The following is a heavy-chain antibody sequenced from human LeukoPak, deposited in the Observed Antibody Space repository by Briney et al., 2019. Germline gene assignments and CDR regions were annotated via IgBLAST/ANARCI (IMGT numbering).Heavy chain of an antibody. Sequence: PSETLSLTCTVSGGSISSGGYYWSWIRQHPGKGLEWIGYIYYSGSTYYNPSLKSRVTISVDTSKNQFSLKLSSVTAADTAVYYCARVRFGEDRVGAFDIWGQGTMVTVSS. CDR3: ARVRFGEDRVGAFDI. J-gene: IGHJ3*02. CDR1: GGSISSGGYY. D-gene: IGHD3-10*01. V-gene: IGHV4-31*03. CDR2: IYYSGST.